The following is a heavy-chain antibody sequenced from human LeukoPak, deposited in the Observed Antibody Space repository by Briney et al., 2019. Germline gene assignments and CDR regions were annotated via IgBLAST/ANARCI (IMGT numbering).Heavy chain of an antibody. D-gene: IGHD3-22*01. CDR2: ISSSSSNR. CDR3: ARANYYDISGLDW. J-gene: IGHJ1*01. V-gene: IGHV3-11*06. Sequence: KSGGSLRLSCAGSGFTFSHYYMSWIHQAPGKGLEWVSYISSSSSNRNYADSVKGRFTISKDNAKNSLYLQMNSLRAEDTAVYYCARANYYDISGLDWWGQGTLVTVS. CDR1: GFTFSHYY.